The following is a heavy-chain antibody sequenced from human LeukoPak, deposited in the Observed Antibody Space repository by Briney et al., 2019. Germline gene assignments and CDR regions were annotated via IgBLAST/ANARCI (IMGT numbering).Heavy chain of an antibody. V-gene: IGHV1-18*01. CDR1: GYTFTSYG. D-gene: IGHD2-15*01. J-gene: IGHJ4*02. Sequence: ASVKVSCKASGYTFTSYGISWVRQAPGQGLECMGWISAYNGNTNYAQKLQGRVTMTTDTSTSTAYMELRSLRSDDTAVYYCARDRGYCSGGSCYSTFDYWGQGTLVTVSS. CDR2: ISAYNGNT. CDR3: ARDRGYCSGGSCYSTFDY.